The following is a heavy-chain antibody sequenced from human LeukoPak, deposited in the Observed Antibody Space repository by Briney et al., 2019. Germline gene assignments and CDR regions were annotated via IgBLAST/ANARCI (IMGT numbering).Heavy chain of an antibody. CDR1: GDSVSSNSAA. D-gene: IGHD6-19*01. V-gene: IGHV6-1*01. Sequence: SQTLSLTCAISGDSVSSNSAAWNWIRQSPSSGLEWLGRTYYRSKWYNDYAVSVKSRITINPDTSKNQFSLQLNSVTPEDTAVYYCARVEYSSGWTPFAMGVWGQGTTVTISS. CDR3: ARVEYSSGWTPFAMGV. CDR2: TYYRSKWYN. J-gene: IGHJ6*02.